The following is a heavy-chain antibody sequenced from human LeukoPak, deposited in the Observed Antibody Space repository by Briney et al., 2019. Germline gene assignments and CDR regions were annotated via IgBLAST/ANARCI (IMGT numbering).Heavy chain of an antibody. CDR2: ISAYNGNT. V-gene: IGHV1-18*01. CDR1: GYTFTSYG. Sequence: ASVKVSCKASGYTFTSYGISWVRQAPGQGLEWMGWISAYNGNTNYAQKLQGRVTMTTDTSTSTAYMELRSLRSDDTAVYYCARDYCSSTSCYNGEGYWGQGTLSPSPQ. D-gene: IGHD2-2*02. CDR3: ARDYCSSTSCYNGEGY. J-gene: IGHJ4*02.